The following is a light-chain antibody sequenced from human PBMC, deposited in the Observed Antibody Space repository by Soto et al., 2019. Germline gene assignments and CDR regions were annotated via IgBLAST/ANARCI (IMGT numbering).Light chain of an antibody. J-gene: IGLJ1*01. CDR1: SSNIGSNT. CDR2: GNS. Sequence: QAVVTQPPSASGTPGQRVTISCSGSSSNIGSNTVNWYQQLPGTAPKLLIYGNSNRPSGVPDRFSGSKSGTSASLAITGLLAEDEADYYCQSYDSSLSGYVFGTGTKLTVL. CDR3: QSYDSSLSGYV. V-gene: IGLV1-40*01.